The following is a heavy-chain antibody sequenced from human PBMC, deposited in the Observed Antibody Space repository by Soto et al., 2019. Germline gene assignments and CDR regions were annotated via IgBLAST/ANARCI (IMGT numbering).Heavy chain of an antibody. J-gene: IGHJ4*02. Sequence: QVQLVQSGAEVKKPGASVKVSCKASGYTFTSYGISWVRQAPGQGLEGMGWISAYKGNTKYVQKFQGRVTMTTDTSTSTAYMELRSLRSDDTAVYYCARDAAAGLNDYWGQGTLVTVSS. CDR2: ISAYKGNT. CDR1: GYTFTSYG. CDR3: ARDAAAGLNDY. V-gene: IGHV1-18*01. D-gene: IGHD6-13*01.